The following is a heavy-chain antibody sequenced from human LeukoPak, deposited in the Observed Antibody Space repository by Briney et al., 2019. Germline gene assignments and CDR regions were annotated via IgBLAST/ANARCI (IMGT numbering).Heavy chain of an antibody. CDR2: ISGGGST. Sequence: GSLRLSCAASGFTFNSFAMSWVRQAPGKGLEWVSAISGGGSTYYADSVKGRFTISRDNSKNTLYLQVNSLRAEDTAVYYCAKSGLNRFDYWGQGTLVTVSS. J-gene: IGHJ4*02. CDR3: AKSGLNRFDY. D-gene: IGHD2-15*01. CDR1: GFTFNSFA. V-gene: IGHV3-23*01.